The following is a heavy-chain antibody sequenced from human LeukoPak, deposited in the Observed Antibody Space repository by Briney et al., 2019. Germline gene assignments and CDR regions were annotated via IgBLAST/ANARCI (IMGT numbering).Heavy chain of an antibody. CDR3: ARGETTQYYYYYYMDV. V-gene: IGHV1-18*01. CDR1: GYTFTSYG. Sequence: ASVKVSCKASGYTFTSYGISWVRQAPGQGLEWMGWISAYNGNTNYAQRLQGRVTMTTDTSTSTAYMELRSLRSEDTAVYYCARGETTQYYYYYYMDVWGKGTTVTVSS. CDR2: ISAYNGNT. D-gene: IGHD4-11*01. J-gene: IGHJ6*03.